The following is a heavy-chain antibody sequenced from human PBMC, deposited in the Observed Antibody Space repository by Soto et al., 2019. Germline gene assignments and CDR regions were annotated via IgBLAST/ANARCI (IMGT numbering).Heavy chain of an antibody. CDR2: IYYDGSDE. CDR1: GFSFTGHG. V-gene: IGHV3-33*01. CDR3: ARDRGTPPSYTWLVPRTYFDF. D-gene: IGHD3-16*01. Sequence: QVLLVESGGGVVQPGSSLRLSCAASGFSFTGHGMHWVRQAPGKGLEWVALIYYDGSDEYYADSVKGRFSISRDNSKNIVYLQMKNLRFEEMAVSYCARDRGTPPSYTWLVPRTYFDFWGQGTLVTVSS. J-gene: IGHJ4*02.